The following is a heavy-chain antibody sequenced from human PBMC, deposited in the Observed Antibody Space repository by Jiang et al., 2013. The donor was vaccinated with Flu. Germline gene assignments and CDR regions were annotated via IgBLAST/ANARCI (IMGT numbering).Heavy chain of an antibody. CDR2: INGYNGNT. J-gene: IGHJ4*02. CDR3: AREFHSDHTGSFDL. D-gene: IGHD1-14*01. CDR1: GDTFTRNT. V-gene: IGHV1-18*04. Sequence: SVKVACKASGDTFTRNTFTWVRQAPGHGLEWMGWINGYNGNTNYAQRFQGRVTITIDTSTNTVYMELRSLRSDDTAMYFCAREFHSDHTGSFDLWGQGALGHRLL.